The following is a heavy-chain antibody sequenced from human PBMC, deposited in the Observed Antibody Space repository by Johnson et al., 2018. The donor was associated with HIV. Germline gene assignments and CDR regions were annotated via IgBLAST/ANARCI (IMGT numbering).Heavy chain of an antibody. CDR1: GFTFGGYG. J-gene: IGHJ3*02. D-gene: IGHD6-19*01. CDR2: MKWDGGNK. Sequence: VQLVESGGGVVRPGGSLRLSCAAYGFTFGGYGMNWVRQAPGKGLEWVAVMKWDGGNKGYADSVKGRFTISRDNANNSLYLQMNSLRAEDTAFYYCARDRQAVRGAFDIWGKGTMVTVSS. CDR3: ARDRQAVRGAFDI. V-gene: IGHV3-20*04.